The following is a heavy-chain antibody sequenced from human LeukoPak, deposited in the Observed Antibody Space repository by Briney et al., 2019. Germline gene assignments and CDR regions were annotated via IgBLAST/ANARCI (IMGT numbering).Heavy chain of an antibody. J-gene: IGHJ5*02. CDR1: GGSLSNYY. V-gene: IGHV4-59*08. CDR2: IYYSGST. Sequence: SETLSLTCIVSGGSLSNYYWTWIRQPPGKGLEWIGYIYYSGSTNYNPSLQSRVTILVDTSKNQCSLKLASVTAADTAVYYCATYVGSCRFDPWGQGTLVTVSS. CDR3: ATYVGSCRFDP. D-gene: IGHD1-26*01.